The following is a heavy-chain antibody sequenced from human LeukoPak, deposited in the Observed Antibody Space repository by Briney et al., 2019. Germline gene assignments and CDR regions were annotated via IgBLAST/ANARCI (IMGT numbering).Heavy chain of an antibody. CDR3: ARSTYSSSWPFDY. J-gene: IGHJ4*02. V-gene: IGHV4-4*07. Sequence: SETLSLTCTVSGGSISSYDWSWIRQPAGKGLEWIGRIYTSGSTNYNPSLKSRVTMSVDTSKNHFSLKLSSVTAADTAVYYCARSTYSSSWPFDYWGQGTLVTVSS. CDR2: IYTSGST. D-gene: IGHD6-13*01. CDR1: GGSISSYD.